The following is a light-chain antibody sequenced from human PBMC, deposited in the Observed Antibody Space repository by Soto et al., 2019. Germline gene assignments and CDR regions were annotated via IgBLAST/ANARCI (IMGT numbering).Light chain of an antibody. CDR2: GAS. CDR3: QQYNNWPRT. J-gene: IGKJ1*01. Sequence: EIVMTQSPATLSVSPGERATLSCMASQSVSGNLAWYQQKPGQAPRLLIYGASTGATGIPARFSGSGSGTEFTLTISSLQSEDFAVYYCQQYNNWPRTFGQGTKVEIK. V-gene: IGKV3-15*01. CDR1: QSVSGN.